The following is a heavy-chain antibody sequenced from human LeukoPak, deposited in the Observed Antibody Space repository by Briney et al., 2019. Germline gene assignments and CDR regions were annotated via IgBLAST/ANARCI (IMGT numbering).Heavy chain of an antibody. CDR2: TSHSGST. D-gene: IGHD3-22*01. CDR1: GGSISSSY. J-gene: IGHJ3*02. CDR3: ARGYYDARGGSNPFDI. Sequence: PSETLSLTCTVSGGSISSSYWSWIRQPPGRGLEWIGYTSHSGSTNYKPSLKSRVSISVDTSKNQFSLKLTSVTAADTAMYYCARGYYDARGGSNPFDIWGQGTMVTVSS. V-gene: IGHV4-59*01.